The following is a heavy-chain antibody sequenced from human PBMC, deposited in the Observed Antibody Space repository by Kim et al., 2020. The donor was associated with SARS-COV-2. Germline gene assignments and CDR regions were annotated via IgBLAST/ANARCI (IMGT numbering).Heavy chain of an antibody. CDR3: ARGGGYSYGYTDYYDSSGYGNGYGMDV. CDR1: GGSISSYY. CDR2: IYYSGGT. V-gene: IGHV4-59*13. D-gene: IGHD3-22*01. J-gene: IGHJ6*02. Sequence: SETLSLTCTVSGGSISSYYWSWIRQPPGQGLEWIGYIYYSGGTNYNASHKRRVTISVDTSKNQFSLKLSSVTAADTAVYYCARGGGYSYGYTDYYDSSGYGNGYGMDVLGQGTTVTVSS.